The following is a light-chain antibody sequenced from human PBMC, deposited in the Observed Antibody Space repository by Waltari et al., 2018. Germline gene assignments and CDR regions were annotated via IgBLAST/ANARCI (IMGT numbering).Light chain of an antibody. CDR1: QSISSY. J-gene: IGKJ4*01. CDR2: DAS. Sequence: DIQMTQSPSSLSASVGDRVSITCRTSQSISSYLNWYQQKPGKAPKLLIYDASTLQRGGPSMFSGSGSGTYFTLTISSLQPEDFATYHCQQSDSMPFTFGGGTKVEIK. V-gene: IGKV1-39*01. CDR3: QQSDSMPFT.